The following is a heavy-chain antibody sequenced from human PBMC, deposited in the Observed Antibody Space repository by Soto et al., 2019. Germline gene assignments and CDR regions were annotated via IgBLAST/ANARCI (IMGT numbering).Heavy chain of an antibody. CDR3: AREYSSSWLRVGGKYLFAP. Sequence: GASVKVSCKASGYTFTSYYMHWVRQAPGQGLEWMGIINPSGGSTSYAQKFQGRVTMTRDTSTSTVYMELSSLRSEDTAVYYCAREYSSSWLRVGGKYLFAPWGQGTLVTVSS. CDR1: GYTFTSYY. CDR2: INPSGGST. D-gene: IGHD6-13*01. J-gene: IGHJ5*02. V-gene: IGHV1-46*03.